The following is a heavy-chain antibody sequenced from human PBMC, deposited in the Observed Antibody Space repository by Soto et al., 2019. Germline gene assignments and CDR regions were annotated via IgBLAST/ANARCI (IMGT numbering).Heavy chain of an antibody. CDR2: INHSGST. D-gene: IGHD3-10*01. CDR3: AREGRTGYYGSGSYYNQYYYYYMDV. J-gene: IGHJ6*03. V-gene: IGHV4-34*01. Sequence: SETLSLTCAVYGGSFSGYYWSWIRQPPGKGLEWIGEINHSGSTNYNPSLKSRVTISVDTSKNRFSLKLSSVTAADTAVYYCAREGRTGYYGSGSYYNQYYYYYMDVWGKGTTVTVSS. CDR1: GGSFSGYY.